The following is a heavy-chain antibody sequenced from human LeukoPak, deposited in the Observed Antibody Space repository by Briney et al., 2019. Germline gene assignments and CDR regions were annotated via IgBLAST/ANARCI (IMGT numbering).Heavy chain of an antibody. D-gene: IGHD3-10*01. CDR2: IIPIFGTA. V-gene: IGHV1-69*13. Sequence: GASVTVSCKASGGTFSSYAISWVRQAPGQGLEWMGGIIPIFGTANYAQKFQGRVTITADESTSTAYMELSSLRSEDTAVYYCARDLVVRGVITYNWFDPWGQGTLVTVSS. CDR1: GGTFSSYA. CDR3: ARDLVVRGVITYNWFDP. J-gene: IGHJ5*02.